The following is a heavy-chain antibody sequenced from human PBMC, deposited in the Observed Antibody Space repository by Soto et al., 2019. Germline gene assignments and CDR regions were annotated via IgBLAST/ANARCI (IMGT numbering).Heavy chain of an antibody. Sequence: XAVKVASKPSRYLLTGYYMHWVRQAPGQGLEWMGWINPNSGDTNYAQRFKGRVSMTSDTSINTAYLELSRLRPGDTAVFFCARSHSAYHYHAMDAWGQGTTVTVSS. J-gene: IGHJ6*02. CDR2: INPNSGDT. CDR1: RYLLTGYY. CDR3: ARSHSAYHYHAMDA. V-gene: IGHV1-2*02.